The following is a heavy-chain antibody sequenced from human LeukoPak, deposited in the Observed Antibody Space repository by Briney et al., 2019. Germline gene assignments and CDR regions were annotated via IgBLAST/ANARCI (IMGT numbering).Heavy chain of an antibody. CDR3: ARAGDTAMAH. V-gene: IGHV1-69*01. CDR2: IIPIFGTA. J-gene: IGHJ4*02. D-gene: IGHD5-18*01. Sequence: EASVKVSCKASGETFSSYAISRVRQAPGQGLEWMGGIIPIFGTANYAQKFQGRVTITADESTSTAYMELSSLRSEDTAVYYCARAGDTAMAHGGQGPRAPVPS. CDR1: GETFSSYA.